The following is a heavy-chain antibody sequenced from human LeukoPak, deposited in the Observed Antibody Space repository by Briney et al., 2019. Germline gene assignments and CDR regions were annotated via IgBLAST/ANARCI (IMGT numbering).Heavy chain of an antibody. CDR3: ATDGYSSSWEYYYYGMDV. Sequence: ASVKVSCKVSGYTLTELSMHWVRQAPGKGLEWMGGFDPEDGETIYAQKFQGRVTMTEDTSTDTAYMELSSLRSEDTAVYYCATDGYSSSWEYYYYGMDVWGQGTTVTVSS. J-gene: IGHJ6*02. D-gene: IGHD6-13*01. CDR1: GYTLTELS. CDR2: FDPEDGET. V-gene: IGHV1-24*01.